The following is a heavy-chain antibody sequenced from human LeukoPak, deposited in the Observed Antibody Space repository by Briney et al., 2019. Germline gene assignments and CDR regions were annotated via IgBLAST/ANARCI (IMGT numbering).Heavy chain of an antibody. CDR2: FDPEDGET. V-gene: IGHV1-24*01. CDR3: ARGGNTSDLYYGMDV. Sequence: ASVKVSCKVSGYTLTELSMHWVRQAPGKGLEWMGGFDPEDGETIYAQKFQGRVAMTEDTSTDTAYMELSSLRSEDTAIYYCARGGNTSDLYYGMDVWGQGTTVTVSS. D-gene: IGHD6-25*01. J-gene: IGHJ6*02. CDR1: GYTLTELS.